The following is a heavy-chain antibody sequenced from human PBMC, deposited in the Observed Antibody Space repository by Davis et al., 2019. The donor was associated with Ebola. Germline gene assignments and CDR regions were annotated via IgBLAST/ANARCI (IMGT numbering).Heavy chain of an antibody. CDR3: ARGDFWSGLVYGMDV. V-gene: IGHV3-74*01. J-gene: IGHJ6*02. Sequence: HTGGSLRLSCAASGFTFSSYWMHWVRQAPGKGLVWVSRINSDESSTSYADSVKGRFTISRDNAKNTLYLQMNSLRAEDTAVYYCARGDFWSGLVYGMDVWGQGTTVTVSS. CDR1: GFTFSSYW. CDR2: INSDESST. D-gene: IGHD3-3*01.